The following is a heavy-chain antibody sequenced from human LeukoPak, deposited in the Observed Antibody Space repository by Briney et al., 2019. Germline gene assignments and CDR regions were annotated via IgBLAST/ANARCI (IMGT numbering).Heavy chain of an antibody. J-gene: IGHJ4*02. Sequence: SETLSLTCSVSGDSVTSTYWSWIRQPPGKGLEWIAYGHHSESSNYNPSFRSRVTIPVDTSRNQFSLRLTSVTAADTAVYYCARESAGSLHDSTAAFHYWGQGILVIVSS. V-gene: IGHV4-59*02. CDR3: ARESAGSLHDSTAAFHY. CDR2: GHHSESS. D-gene: IGHD2-8*02. CDR1: GDSVTSTY.